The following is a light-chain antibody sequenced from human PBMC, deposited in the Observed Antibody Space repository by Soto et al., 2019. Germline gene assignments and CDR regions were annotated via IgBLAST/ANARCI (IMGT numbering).Light chain of an antibody. V-gene: IGKV3-15*01. CDR1: QSVGIN. Sequence: TRAPAILCVSPGARAYLSCRASQSVGINVAWYQQKPGQAPRLLIYGASTRATGIPARFSGSGPGTEFTLTIRSLQPDDCGRYYCQQDNTSPLTFGGGTKVDI. CDR3: QQDNTSPLT. J-gene: IGKJ4*01. CDR2: GAS.